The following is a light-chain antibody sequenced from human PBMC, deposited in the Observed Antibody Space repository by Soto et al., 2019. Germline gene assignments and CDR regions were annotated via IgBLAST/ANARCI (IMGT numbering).Light chain of an antibody. J-gene: IGKJ4*01. V-gene: IGKV3D-15*01. CDR1: ESVSSY. CDR2: SAS. CDR3: QHYSKWPLT. Sequence: EIVMTQSPATLSVSPGERATLSCRANESVSSYLAWYQQKPGQAPRLLIYSASIRATGIPARFSGSGSGTEFTLAISSLQSKDFAVYYCQHYSKWPLTFGGGTRWIS.